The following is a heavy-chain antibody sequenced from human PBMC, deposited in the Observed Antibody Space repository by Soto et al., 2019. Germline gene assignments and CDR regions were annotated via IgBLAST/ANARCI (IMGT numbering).Heavy chain of an antibody. V-gene: IGHV3-30*03. J-gene: IGHJ4*02. D-gene: IGHD5-18*01. CDR3: ARSLGLNTAINY. CDR2: ISFDGTNK. CDR1: GFTFSSYA. Sequence: QVQLVESGGGVVQPGRSLRLSCASSGFTFSSYAMHWVRQAPGKGLEWVALISFDGTNKYYTDSVRGRFIISRDNSKNTLYLQMNSLRAEDTAVYYCARSLGLNTAINYWGQGTLVTVSS.